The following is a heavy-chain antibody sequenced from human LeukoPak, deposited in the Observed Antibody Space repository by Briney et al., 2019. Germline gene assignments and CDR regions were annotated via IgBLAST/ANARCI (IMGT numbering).Heavy chain of an antibody. Sequence: GGSLRLSCAASGFTFSNFGINWVRQAPGKGLEWVSSISSSSSYITYADSVKGRFTISRDNAKNSLDLQMNSLRAEDTAVYYCAIDRYSSGWYTFDYWGQGTLVTVSS. V-gene: IGHV3-21*01. CDR3: AIDRYSSGWYTFDY. CDR2: ISSSSSYI. D-gene: IGHD6-19*01. J-gene: IGHJ4*02. CDR1: GFTFSNFG.